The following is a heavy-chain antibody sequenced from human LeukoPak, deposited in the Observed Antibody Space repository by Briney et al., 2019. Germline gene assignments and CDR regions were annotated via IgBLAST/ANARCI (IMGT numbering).Heavy chain of an antibody. CDR3: AREGYDDDGLTDY. V-gene: IGHV4-59*01. CDR1: GGSISSYY. D-gene: IGHD2-15*01. Sequence: SETLSLTCTVSGGSISSYYWSWIRQPPGKGLEWIGYIYYSGSTNYNPSLKSRVTISVDTSKNQFSLKLSSVTAADTAVYYCAREGYDDDGLTDYWGQGTLVTVSS. CDR2: IYYSGST. J-gene: IGHJ4*02.